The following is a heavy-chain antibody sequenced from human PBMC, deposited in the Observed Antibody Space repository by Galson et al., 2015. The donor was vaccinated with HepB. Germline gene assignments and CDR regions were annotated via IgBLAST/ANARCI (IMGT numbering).Heavy chain of an antibody. D-gene: IGHD3-16*01. V-gene: IGHV3-23*01. CDR2: ISGIGGVT. Sequence: SLRLSCAASGFTFSTYAMSWVRQAPGKGLEWVSAISGIGGVTYYADSVKGRFTISRDNSKNTLYLQMNSLRAEDTAVYYCVFGYFFDYWGQGTLVTVSS. CDR3: VFGYFFDY. CDR1: GFTFSTYA. J-gene: IGHJ4*02.